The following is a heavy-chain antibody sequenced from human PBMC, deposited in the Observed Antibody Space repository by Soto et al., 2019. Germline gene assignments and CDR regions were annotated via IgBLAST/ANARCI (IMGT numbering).Heavy chain of an antibody. V-gene: IGHV3-66*01. CDR2: IYSGGST. D-gene: IGHD6-19*01. CDR1: GFTVSSNY. CDR3: ARAGTGIAVAGTFGAFDI. Sequence: GGSLRLSCAASGFTVSSNYMSWVRQAPGKGLEWVSVIYSGGSTYYADSVKGRFTISRDNSKNTLYLQMNSLRAEDTAVDYWARAGTGIAVAGTFGAFDIWGQGTMVTVSS. J-gene: IGHJ3*02.